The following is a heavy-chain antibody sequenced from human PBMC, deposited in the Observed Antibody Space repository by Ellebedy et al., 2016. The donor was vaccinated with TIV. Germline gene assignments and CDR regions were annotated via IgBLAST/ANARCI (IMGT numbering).Heavy chain of an antibody. D-gene: IGHD2-21*01. J-gene: IGHJ4*02. CDR2: IVGSGA. CDR1: GFTFSPYA. Sequence: PGGSLRLSCAASGFTFSPYAMAWVPQTPGKGLEWVSGIVGSGAQKYADSVKGRFTIFRDNSKRTVDLQMNSLRAEDTAIYYCAKDRTPGDGHWVFDSWGQGTLVSFSS. V-gene: IGHV3-23*01. CDR3: AKDRTPGDGHWVFDS.